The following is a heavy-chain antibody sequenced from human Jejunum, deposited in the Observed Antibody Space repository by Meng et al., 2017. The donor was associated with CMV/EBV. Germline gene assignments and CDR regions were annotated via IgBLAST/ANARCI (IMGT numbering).Heavy chain of an antibody. V-gene: IGHV4-39*07. Sequence: RSYYWGWLRQPPGKGLEWIGNIYYDGSTYYNPSLKSRLVISVDTSRNQFSLKLSSVTAADTAVYYCARAPFNYFDSSGDPPDYWGQGTLVTVSS. CDR3: ARAPFNYFDSSGDPPDY. D-gene: IGHD3-22*01. J-gene: IGHJ4*02. CDR1: RSYY. CDR2: IYYDGST.